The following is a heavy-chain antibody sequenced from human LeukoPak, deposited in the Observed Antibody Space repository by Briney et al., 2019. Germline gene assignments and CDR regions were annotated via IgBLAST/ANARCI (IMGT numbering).Heavy chain of an antibody. CDR2: IYYSGST. D-gene: IGHD3-9*01. CDR1: GGSISSYY. J-gene: IGHJ5*02. V-gene: IGHV4-59*01. Sequence: SETLSLTCTVSGGSISSYYWSWIRQPPGKGLEWIGYIYYSGSTNYNPSLKSRVTISVDTSKNQFSLKLSSVTAADTAVYYCARGASGFDWLLFGWFDPWGQGTLVTVSS. CDR3: ARGASGFDWLLFGWFDP.